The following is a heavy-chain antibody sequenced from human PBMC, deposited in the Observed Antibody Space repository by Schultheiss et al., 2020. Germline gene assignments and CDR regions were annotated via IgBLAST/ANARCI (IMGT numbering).Heavy chain of an antibody. CDR1: GYTFTNYY. CDR3: ASRNYDILTGPLGYGMDV. CDR2: INPKSKTGDT. D-gene: IGHD3-9*01. V-gene: IGHV1-2*02. Sequence: ASVKVSCKASGYTFTNYYIHWVRQAPGQGLEWIGWINPKSKTGDTKYSQKFLGRVTMTRDTSISTAYMELNSLTSDDTAVYYCASRNYDILTGPLGYGMDVWGQGTTVTVSS. J-gene: IGHJ6*02.